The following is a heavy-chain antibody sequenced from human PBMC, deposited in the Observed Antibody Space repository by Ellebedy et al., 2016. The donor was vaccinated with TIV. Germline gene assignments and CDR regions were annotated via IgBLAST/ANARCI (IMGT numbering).Heavy chain of an antibody. CDR2: INQEGSEK. CDR3: ARDNY. V-gene: IGHV3-7*03. CDR1: GFTFSRYW. Sequence: GGSLRLSCAASGFTFSRYWMSWVRQAPGKGLEWVANINQEGSEKYYVDSVKGRFTISRDNAKNSLYLQMNSLRGEDTAVYYCARDNYWGQGTLVTVSS. J-gene: IGHJ4*02.